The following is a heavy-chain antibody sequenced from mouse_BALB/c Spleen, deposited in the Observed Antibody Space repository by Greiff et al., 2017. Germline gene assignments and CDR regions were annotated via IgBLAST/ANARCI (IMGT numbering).Heavy chain of an antibody. V-gene: IGHV5-6-2*01. CDR1: GFTFSSYY. D-gene: IGHD2-2*01. CDR2: INSNGGST. CDR3: ARVGGYGYAMDY. Sequence: EVQVVESGGGLVKLGGSLKLSCAASGFTFSSYYMSWVRQTPEKRLELVAAINSNGGSTYYPDTVKGRFTISRDNAKNTLYLQMSSLRSEDTAMYYCARVGGYGYAMDYWGQGTSVTVSS. J-gene: IGHJ4*01.